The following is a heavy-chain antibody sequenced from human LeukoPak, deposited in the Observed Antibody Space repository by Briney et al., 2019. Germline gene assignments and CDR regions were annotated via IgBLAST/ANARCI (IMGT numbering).Heavy chain of an antibody. CDR3: ARNRETYGSGSVDY. J-gene: IGHJ4*02. CDR1: RFTFNTYW. Sequence: PGGSLRLSCAASRFTFNTYWMSWVRQAPGKGLEWVATIKRDGSEKYYVDPVKGRFTISRDNTKNSLYLQMNSLRAEDTAVYYCARNRETYGSGSVDYWGQGTLVTVSS. V-gene: IGHV3-7*01. CDR2: IKRDGSEK. D-gene: IGHD3-10*01.